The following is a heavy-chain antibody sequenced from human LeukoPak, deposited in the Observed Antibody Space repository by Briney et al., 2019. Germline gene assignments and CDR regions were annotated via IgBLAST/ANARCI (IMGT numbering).Heavy chain of an antibody. CDR2: IYSGGTT. CDR1: GFTVGNNY. D-gene: IGHD6-25*01. Sequence: GGSLRLSCAVSGFTVGNNYMNWVRQAPGKGLEWVSLIYSGGTTYYADSVKSKFTISRDHSKNTLYLQMNSLRAEDTAVYYCARDPSAVAANTYGWGQGTLVTVSS. CDR3: ARDPSAVAANTYG. J-gene: IGHJ4*02. V-gene: IGHV3-66*01.